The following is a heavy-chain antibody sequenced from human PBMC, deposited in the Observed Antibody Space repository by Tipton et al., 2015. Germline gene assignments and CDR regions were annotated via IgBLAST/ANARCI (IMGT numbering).Heavy chain of an antibody. D-gene: IGHD3-3*01. V-gene: IGHV3-11*01. CDR1: GFIFSDSY. CDR2: IRGKTDFI. J-gene: IGHJ6*02. Sequence: SLRLSCAASGFIFSDSYMHWIRQAPGKGLEWVSFIRGKTDFIEYADSVKGRFTVSRDNAKKSLYLQMNNLTAEDTAVYYCARGDFWSGAYHFYALDVWGQGTTVTVS. CDR3: ARGDFWSGAYHFYALDV.